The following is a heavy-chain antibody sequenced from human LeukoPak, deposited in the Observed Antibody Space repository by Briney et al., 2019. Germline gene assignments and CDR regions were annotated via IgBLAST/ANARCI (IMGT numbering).Heavy chain of an antibody. V-gene: IGHV3-23*01. D-gene: IGHD6-13*01. CDR3: VKELGIAAAGTAFDY. CDR1: GFTFSSYG. Sequence: PGGSLRLSCAASGFTFSSYGMSWVRQAPGKGLEWVSAISGSGGSTYYADSVKGRFTISRDNSKNTLYLQMSSLRAEDTAVYYCVKELGIAAAGTAFDYWGQGTLVTVSS. J-gene: IGHJ4*02. CDR2: ISGSGGST.